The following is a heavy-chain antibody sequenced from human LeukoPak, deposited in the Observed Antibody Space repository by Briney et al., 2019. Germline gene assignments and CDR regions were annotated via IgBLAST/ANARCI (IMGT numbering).Heavy chain of an antibody. CDR2: INHSGST. CDR3: ARRVSAEI. CDR1: GGSFSGYY. J-gene: IGHJ3*02. V-gene: IGHV4-34*01. Sequence: PSETLSLTCAVYGGSFSGYYWSWIRQPPGKGLEWIGEINHSGSTNYNPSLKSRVTISVDTSKNQFSLKLSSVTAADTAVYYCARRVSAEIWGQGTMVTVSS. D-gene: IGHD4-23*01.